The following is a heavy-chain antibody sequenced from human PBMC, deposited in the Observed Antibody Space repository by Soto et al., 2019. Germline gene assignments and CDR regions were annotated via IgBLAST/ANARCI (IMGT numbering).Heavy chain of an antibody. J-gene: IGHJ4*02. V-gene: IGHV4-34*01. CDR3: ARGEKRIQLWFDY. CDR2: INHSGST. CDR1: GGSFSGYY. D-gene: IGHD5-18*01. Sequence: QVQLQRWGAGLLKPSETLSLTCAVYGGSFSGYYWSWIRQPPGKGLEWIGEINHSGSTNYNPSLKSRVTISVDTSKNQFSLKLSSVTAADTAVYYCARGEKRIQLWFDYWGQGTLVTVSS.